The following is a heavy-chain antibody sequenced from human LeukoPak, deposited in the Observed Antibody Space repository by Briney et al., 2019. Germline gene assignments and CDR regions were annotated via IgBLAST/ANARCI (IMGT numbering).Heavy chain of an antibody. CDR1: GFTFSSYW. D-gene: IGHD2-15*01. V-gene: IGHV3-7*03. J-gene: IGHJ6*03. CDR2: IKQDGSEK. Sequence: GGSLRLSCAASGFTFSSYWMSWVRQAPGKGLEWVANIKQDGSEKYYVDSVKGRFTISRDNAKNSLYLRMNSLRDEDTALYYCARGGGSIRHSYYYYVDVWGKGTTVTVSS. CDR3: ARGGGSIRHSYYYYVDV.